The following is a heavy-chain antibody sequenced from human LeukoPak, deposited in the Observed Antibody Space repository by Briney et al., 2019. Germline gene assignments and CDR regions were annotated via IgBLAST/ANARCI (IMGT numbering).Heavy chain of an antibody. CDR1: GYTFTSYA. CDR2: INAGNGNT. V-gene: IGHV1-3*01. CDR3: ARGVGCSGGSCYAFDI. J-gene: IGHJ3*02. Sequence: ASVKVSCKASGYTFTSYAMHWVRQAPGQRLEWMGWINAGNGNTKYSQKFQGRVTITGDTSASTAYMELSSLRSEDTAVYYCARGVGCSGGSCYAFDIRGQGTMVTVSS. D-gene: IGHD2-15*01.